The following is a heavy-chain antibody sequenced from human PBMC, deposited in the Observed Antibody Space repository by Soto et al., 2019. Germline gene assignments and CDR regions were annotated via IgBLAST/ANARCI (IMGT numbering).Heavy chain of an antibody. CDR3: ARSRITGSTWTFDY. J-gene: IGHJ4*02. D-gene: IGHD1-20*01. CDR1: GYSFSNYW. Sequence: GESLKISCRASGYSFSNYWIGWVRQIPGKGLEWMGIIYPGDSDTRYSPSFQGQVTISTDKSISSAYLQWSSLRASDSAMYYCARSRITGSTWTFDYWGQGTLVTVSS. CDR2: IYPGDSDT. V-gene: IGHV5-51*01.